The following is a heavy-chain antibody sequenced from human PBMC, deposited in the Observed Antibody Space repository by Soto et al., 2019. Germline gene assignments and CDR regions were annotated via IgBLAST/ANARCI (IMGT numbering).Heavy chain of an antibody. CDR1: GFTFSSYG. V-gene: IGHV3-33*01. CDR2: IWYDGSNK. CDR3: ARDLDSSGHYYYYYGMDV. J-gene: IGHJ6*02. D-gene: IGHD6-19*01. Sequence: GGSLRLSCAASGFTFSSYGMHWVRQAPGKGLEWVAVIWYDGSNKYYADSVKGRFTISRDNSKNTLYLQMNSLRAEDTAVYYCARDLDSSGHYYYYYGMDVWGQGTTVTVSS.